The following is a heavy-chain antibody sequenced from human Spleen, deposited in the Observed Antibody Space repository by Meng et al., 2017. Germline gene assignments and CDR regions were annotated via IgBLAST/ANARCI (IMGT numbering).Heavy chain of an antibody. D-gene: IGHD2-15*01. V-gene: IGHV4-39*07. CDR3: ACSGSSCYSLLVSPP. CDR2: TNHRGST. Sequence: QPQLQESGPGLVKPSEALSLTCSVSGGSISTSGYYWGWIRQSPGKGLQWIGETNHRGSTKYNPSLKSRVTISVDTSKNQFSLKLTSVTAADSAVYYCACSGSSCYSLLVSPPWGQGTLVTVSS. CDR1: GGSISTSGYY. J-gene: IGHJ5*02.